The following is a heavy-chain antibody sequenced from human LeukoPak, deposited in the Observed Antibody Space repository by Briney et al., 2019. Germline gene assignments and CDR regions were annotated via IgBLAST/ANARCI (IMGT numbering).Heavy chain of an antibody. CDR3: ARDATYSSSWYSPTFDY. CDR2: ISYDGSNK. Sequence: SGGSLRLSCAASGFSVGSNYMSWVRQAPGKGLEWVAVISYDGSNKFYADFVKGRFTISRDNSKNTMFLQMNSLRAEDTAAYYCARDATYSSSWYSPTFDYWGQGTLVTVSS. D-gene: IGHD6-13*01. CDR1: GFSVGSNY. V-gene: IGHV3-30*03. J-gene: IGHJ4*02.